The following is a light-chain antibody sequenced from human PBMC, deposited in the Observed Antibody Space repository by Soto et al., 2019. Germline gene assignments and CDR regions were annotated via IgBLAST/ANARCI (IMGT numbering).Light chain of an antibody. CDR3: TSYAGGNNV. J-gene: IGLJ1*01. CDR1: SSDVGGYNY. CDR2: EVN. Sequence: QSALTQPPSASGSPGQSVTISCTGTSSDVGGYNYVSWYQQYPGKVPKLMVYEVNNRPSGVPDRFSGSKSGNTASLTVSGLQAEDEAYYYCTSYAGGNNVFGTGTKVTVL. V-gene: IGLV2-8*01.